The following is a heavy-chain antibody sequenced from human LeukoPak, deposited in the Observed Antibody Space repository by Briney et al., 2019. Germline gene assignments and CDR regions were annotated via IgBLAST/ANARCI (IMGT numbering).Heavy chain of an antibody. CDR3: AHAYL. D-gene: IGHD2-21*01. CDR2: INQDGTET. V-gene: IGHV3-7*01. J-gene: IGHJ3*01. CDR1: GFTFSSYE. Sequence: GGSLRLSCVASGFTFSSYEMNWVRQAPGKGLEWVATINQDGTETRYVDSVKGRFTISRDNAKSSVFLQMNSLRVEDTAVFYCAHAYLWGQGTMVTVSS.